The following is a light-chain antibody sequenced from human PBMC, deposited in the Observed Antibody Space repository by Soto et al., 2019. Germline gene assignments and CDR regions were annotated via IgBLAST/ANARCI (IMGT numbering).Light chain of an antibody. CDR2: GAS. V-gene: IGKV3-20*01. Sequence: EIVMTQSPATLSVSPGERATLSCRASQTITPTFLAWYQQKPGQAPRLLIYGASSRATDIPDRFSGSGSGTDFTLTISKLEPEDFAVYYCQQFGVSPTFGGGTKVDIK. CDR1: QTITPTF. J-gene: IGKJ4*01. CDR3: QQFGVSPT.